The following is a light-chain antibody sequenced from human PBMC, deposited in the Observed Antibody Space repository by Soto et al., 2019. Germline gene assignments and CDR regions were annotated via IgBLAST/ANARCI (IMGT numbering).Light chain of an antibody. CDR3: QQYNSYSPRT. CDR1: QSISSY. Sequence: DIQMTQSPSSLSASVGDGVTITCRASQSISSYVSWYQQKPGKAPKLLIYAASRLQSGVPSRFSGSRSGTEFTLTISSLQPDDFGSYYCQQYNSYSPRTFGQGTKVDIK. CDR2: AAS. J-gene: IGKJ1*01. V-gene: IGKV1-5*01.